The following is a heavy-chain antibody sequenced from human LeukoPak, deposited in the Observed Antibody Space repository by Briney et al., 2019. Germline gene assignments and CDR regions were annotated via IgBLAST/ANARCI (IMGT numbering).Heavy chain of an antibody. J-gene: IGHJ4*02. CDR2: ISAYNGST. V-gene: IGHV1-18*01. D-gene: IGHD3-22*01. Sequence: ASVKVSCKASGYTFTSYGISWVRQAPGQGLEWMGWISAYNGSTNYAQKLQGRVTMTTDTSTSTAYMELRSLRSDDTAVYYCARADSSGTPNLSWGQGTLVTVSS. CDR1: GYTFTSYG. CDR3: ARADSSGTPNLS.